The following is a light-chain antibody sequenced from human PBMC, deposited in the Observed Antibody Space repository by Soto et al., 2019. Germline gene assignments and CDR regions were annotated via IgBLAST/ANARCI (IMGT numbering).Light chain of an antibody. Sequence: EFVLKQSPGTLSLSPGERATLSCSTSHSVSSSFAWYKQKPGQAPSLLSYGASTRATGIPDRFSGSGSGTEFTLTISSLKSEDWEVYYCQQYKSWPWTFGQGTKVDIK. J-gene: IGKJ1*01. CDR3: QQYKSWPWT. V-gene: IGKV3-15*01. CDR1: HSVSSS. CDR2: GAS.